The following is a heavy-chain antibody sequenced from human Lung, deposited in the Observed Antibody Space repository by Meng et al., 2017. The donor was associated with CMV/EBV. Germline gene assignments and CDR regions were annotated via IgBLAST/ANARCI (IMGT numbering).Heavy chain of an antibody. V-gene: IGHV3-33*06. CDR2: IWNDGSIK. Sequence: GESLKISCAASGFTFSSYGMHWVRQAPGKGLEWVAVIWNDGSIKYYADSVKGRFTISRDNSKNTLYLQMYSLRADDTAVYHCAKAQFGRYFDGRDGMDVWGQGXTVTFSS. CDR1: GFTFSSYG. D-gene: IGHD3-9*01. CDR3: AKAQFGRYFDGRDGMDV. J-gene: IGHJ6*02.